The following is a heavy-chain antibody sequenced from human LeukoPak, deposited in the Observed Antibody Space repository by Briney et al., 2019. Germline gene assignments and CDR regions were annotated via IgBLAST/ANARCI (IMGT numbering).Heavy chain of an antibody. CDR1: GYTFTSHG. D-gene: IGHD6-19*01. J-gene: IGHJ5*02. CDR2: IRVSNGNA. Sequence: GASVKVSCKASGYTFTSHGIAWVRQAPGQGLEWIGWIRVSNGNANYAQKLQGGVTLTTDTSTNTAYMELRSLKSDDTAVYYCARDSAPGHTSGWYVDTWGQGTLVTVSS. V-gene: IGHV1-18*04. CDR3: ARDSAPGHTSGWYVDT.